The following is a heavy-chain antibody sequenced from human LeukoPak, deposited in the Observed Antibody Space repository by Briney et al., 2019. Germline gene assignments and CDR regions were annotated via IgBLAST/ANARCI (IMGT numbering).Heavy chain of an antibody. CDR1: GGSMSNYY. V-gene: IGHV4-4*07. Sequence: PSETLSLTCTVSGGSMSNYYWSWIRQPAGKGLEWVSHIYTSGTTSYNPSLKSRVTMSVDTSNNQFSLKVTSVTAADTAVYFCARGGNYWDAFDIWGQGTMVTVSS. D-gene: IGHD1-26*01. CDR2: IYTSGTT. CDR3: ARGGNYWDAFDI. J-gene: IGHJ3*02.